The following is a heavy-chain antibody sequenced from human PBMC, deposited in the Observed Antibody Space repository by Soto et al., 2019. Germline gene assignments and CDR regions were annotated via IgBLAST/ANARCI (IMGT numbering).Heavy chain of an antibody. D-gene: IGHD5-12*01. CDR2: ISSNGGST. CDR1: GFTFSSYA. J-gene: IGHJ4*02. Sequence: EVQLVESGGGLVQPGGSLRLSCAASGFTFSSYAMDWVRQAPGKGLEYVSTISSNGGSTDYANSVKGRFTISRDNSKHTLYLQMGSLRAEDMAVYYCARGGRGYVFDYGGQGTLVTVSS. V-gene: IGHV3-64*01. CDR3: ARGGRGYVFDY.